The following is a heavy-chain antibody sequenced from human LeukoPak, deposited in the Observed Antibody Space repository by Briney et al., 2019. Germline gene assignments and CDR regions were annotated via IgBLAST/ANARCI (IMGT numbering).Heavy chain of an antibody. CDR2: IYHSGNT. Sequence: ASETLSLTCAVYGGSFSGYYWSWIRQPPGKGLEWIGEIYHSGNTNYNPSLKSRVAISLDKSSNQFSLRLMSVTAADTAMYFCAREEMPGKFDYWGQGILVTVSS. J-gene: IGHJ4*02. CDR1: GGSFSGYY. D-gene: IGHD1-26*01. V-gene: IGHV4-34*01. CDR3: AREEMPGKFDY.